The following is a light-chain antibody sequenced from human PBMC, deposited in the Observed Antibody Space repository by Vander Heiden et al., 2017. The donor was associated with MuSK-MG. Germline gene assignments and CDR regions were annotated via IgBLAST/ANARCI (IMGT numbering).Light chain of an antibody. Sequence: QSALTQPASVSGSPGQSITISCPGTSSDVGSYNLVSWYQQHPGKAPKLIIYEGSERPSGVSNRFSDSKSDNTASLTISGLQAEDEAEYYCCSYADSSTRWVLGGGTKLTVL. CDR2: EGS. J-gene: IGLJ3*02. CDR3: CSYADSSTRWV. CDR1: SSDVGSYNL. V-gene: IGLV2-23*01.